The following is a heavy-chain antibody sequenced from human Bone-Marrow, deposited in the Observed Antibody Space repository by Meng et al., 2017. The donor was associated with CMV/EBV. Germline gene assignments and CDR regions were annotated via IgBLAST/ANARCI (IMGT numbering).Heavy chain of an antibody. J-gene: IGHJ4*02. V-gene: IGHV4-38-2*02. Sequence: SETLSLTCTVSGYSISSGYYWGWIRQPPGKGLEWIGSIYHSGSTYYNPSLKSRVTISVDTSKNQFSLKLSSVTAADTAVYYCARAPIGTSERPFDYWGQGTLVTVSS. CDR1: GYSISSGYY. CDR2: IYHSGST. CDR3: ARAPIGTSERPFDY. D-gene: IGHD1-26*01.